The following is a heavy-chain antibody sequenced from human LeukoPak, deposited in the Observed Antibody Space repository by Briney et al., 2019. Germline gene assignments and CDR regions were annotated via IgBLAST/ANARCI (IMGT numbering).Heavy chain of an antibody. CDR1: GFTFSSYA. Sequence: GASLRLSCAASGFTFSSYAMSWVRQAPGKGLEWVSAISGSGGSTYYADSVKGRFTISRDNSKNTLYLQMNSLRAEDTAVYYCAKDLQVTIIVVAYGGNFDYWGQGTLVTVSS. CDR2: ISGSGGST. V-gene: IGHV3-23*01. CDR3: AKDLQVTIIVVAYGGNFDY. D-gene: IGHD3-22*01. J-gene: IGHJ4*02.